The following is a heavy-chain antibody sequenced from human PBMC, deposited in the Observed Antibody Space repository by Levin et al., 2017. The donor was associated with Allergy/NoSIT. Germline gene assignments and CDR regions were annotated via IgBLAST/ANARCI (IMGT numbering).Heavy chain of an antibody. D-gene: IGHD6-13*01. J-gene: IGHJ4*02. V-gene: IGHV3-23*01. CDR1: RFTFSSFA. CDR2: ISGSGTNT. CDR3: AKGYSSNYYGIFDY. Sequence: GESLKISCATSRFTFSSFAMSWVRQAPGKGLEWVSAISGSGTNTYYADSVKGRFTISRDNSKNTLDLQMNSLRAEDTAVYYCAKGYSSNYYGIFDYWGQGTLVTVSS.